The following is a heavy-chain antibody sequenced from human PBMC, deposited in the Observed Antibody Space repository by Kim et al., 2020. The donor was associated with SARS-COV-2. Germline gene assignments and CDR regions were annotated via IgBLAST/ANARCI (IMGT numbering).Heavy chain of an antibody. J-gene: IGHJ5*02. CDR3: ARGLYRYYGSGSYPYRGLDP. CDR1: GGSFSGYY. V-gene: IGHV4-34*01. CDR2: INHSGST. D-gene: IGHD3-10*01. Sequence: SETLSLTCAVYGGSFSGYYWSWIRQPPGKGLEWIGEINHSGSTNYNPSLKSRVTISVDTSKNQFSLKLSSVTAADTAVYYCARGLYRYYGSGSYPYRGLDPWGQGTLVTVSS.